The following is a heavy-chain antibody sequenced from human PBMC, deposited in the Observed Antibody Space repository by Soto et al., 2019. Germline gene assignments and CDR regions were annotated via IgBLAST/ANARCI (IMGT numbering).Heavy chain of an antibody. CDR1: GYSFSNSW. V-gene: IGHV5-51*01. D-gene: IGHD4-4*01. J-gene: IGHJ4*02. CDR2: ISPRDSHA. Sequence: KISFKGSGYSFSNSWIGWVRQMPGKGLEWMGIISPRDSHATYSPSFQGQVTISTDESISTAYLQWSSMKASDTAMYYCARQTNYICESGGQGTLVTVPA. CDR3: ARQTNYICES.